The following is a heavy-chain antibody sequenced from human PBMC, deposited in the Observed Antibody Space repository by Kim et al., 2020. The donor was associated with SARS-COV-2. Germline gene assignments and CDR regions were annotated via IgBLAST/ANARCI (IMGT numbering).Heavy chain of an antibody. CDR1: GFTFSTNG. CDR3: AKHLSGSRTLDY. D-gene: IGHD1-26*01. J-gene: IGHJ4*02. V-gene: IGHV3-23*01. Sequence: GGSLRLSCAASGFTFSTNGMTWVRQAPGKGLEWVSSISGSGDTTYYPDSVKGRFTISRDNSKNTLYRQMNSLRADYTAVYYCAKHLSGSRTLDYWGQGTL. CDR2: ISGSGDTT.